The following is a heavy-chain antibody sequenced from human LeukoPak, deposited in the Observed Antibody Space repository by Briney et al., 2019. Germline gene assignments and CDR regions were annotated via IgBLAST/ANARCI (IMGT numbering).Heavy chain of an antibody. CDR3: ARDVLEVGMDV. Sequence: GESLRLSCAASGFTFSSYEMNWVRQAPGKGLEWVSYISSSGSTIYYADSVKGRFTISRVNAKNSLYLQMNSLRAEDTAVYYCARDVLEVGMDVWGQGTTVTASS. CDR1: GFTFSSYE. V-gene: IGHV3-48*03. CDR2: ISSSGSTI. J-gene: IGHJ6*02. D-gene: IGHD5-24*01.